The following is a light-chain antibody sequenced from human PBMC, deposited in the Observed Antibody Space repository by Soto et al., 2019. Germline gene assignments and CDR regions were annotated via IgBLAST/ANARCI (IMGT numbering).Light chain of an antibody. CDR2: GAS. CDR1: QSITRN. Sequence: IMLAQSPATLSVSPGERATLSCRASQSITRNLAWYQQSPGQAPRLLIYGASTRATGIPARFSGSGSGTEFTLTINSLQSEDFAVYYCQQYNNWPMWTFGQGTKVDIK. V-gene: IGKV3-15*01. J-gene: IGKJ1*01. CDR3: QQYNNWPMWT.